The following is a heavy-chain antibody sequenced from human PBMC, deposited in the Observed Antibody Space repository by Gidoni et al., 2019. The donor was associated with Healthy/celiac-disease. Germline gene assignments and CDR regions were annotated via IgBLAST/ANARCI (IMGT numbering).Heavy chain of an antibody. CDR1: GYTFTGSY. CDR2: INPNSGGT. D-gene: IGHD2-2*01. CDR3: ARGGVLVVPAAILGYYGMDV. J-gene: IGHJ6*02. Sequence: QVQLVQSGAEVKKPGASVKVSCKASGYTFTGSYMHWVRQAPGQGLEWMGWINPNSGGTNYAQKFQGWVTMTRDTSISTAYMELSRLRSDDTAVYYCARGGVLVVPAAILGYYGMDVWGQGTTVTVSS. V-gene: IGHV1-2*04.